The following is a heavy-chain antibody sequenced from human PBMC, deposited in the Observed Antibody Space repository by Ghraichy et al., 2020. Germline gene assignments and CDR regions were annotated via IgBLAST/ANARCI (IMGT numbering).Heavy chain of an antibody. CDR1: GFTFSSYA. CDR3: AKGFLGGDYGVSYFHH. D-gene: IGHD4-17*01. Sequence: GGSLRLSCAASGFTFSSYAMSWGRQAPGKGLEWVSGISGSGDDAFYADSVKGRFTISRDNSKNTLYLQMNSLRAEDTAVYYCAKGFLGGDYGVSYFHHWGQGTLVTVSS. V-gene: IGHV3-23*01. CDR2: ISGSGDDA. J-gene: IGHJ1*01.